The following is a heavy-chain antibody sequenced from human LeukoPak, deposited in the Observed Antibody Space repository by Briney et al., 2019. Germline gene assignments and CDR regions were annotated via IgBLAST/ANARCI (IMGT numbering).Heavy chain of an antibody. CDR1: GFTFSSYG. CDR3: AKDPAYYYDSSGYWSGYFDY. Sequence: GGSLRLSCAASGFTFSSYGMHWVRQAPGKGLEWVAFIRYDGSNKYYADSVKGRFTIPRDNSKNTLYLQMNSLRAEDTAVYYCAKDPAYYYDSSGYWSGYFDYWGQGTLVTVSS. CDR2: IRYDGSNK. D-gene: IGHD3-22*01. J-gene: IGHJ4*02. V-gene: IGHV3-30*02.